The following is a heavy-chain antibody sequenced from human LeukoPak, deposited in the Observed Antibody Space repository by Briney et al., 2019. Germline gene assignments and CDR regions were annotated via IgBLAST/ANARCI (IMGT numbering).Heavy chain of an antibody. CDR2: ISVYNGNT. V-gene: IGHV1-18*01. CDR1: GYTFTSYG. J-gene: IGHJ5*02. D-gene: IGHD3-3*01. Sequence: ASVKVSCKASGYTFTSYGISWVRQAPGQGLEWMGWISVYNGNTNYAQKLQGRVTMTTDTSTSTAYMELRSLRSDDTAVYYCARAQWDYDFWSGYYGREYNWFDPWGQGTLVTVSS. CDR3: ARAQWDYDFWSGYYGREYNWFDP.